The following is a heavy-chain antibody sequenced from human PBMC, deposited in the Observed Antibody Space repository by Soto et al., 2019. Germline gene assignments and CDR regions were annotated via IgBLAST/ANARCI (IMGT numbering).Heavy chain of an antibody. V-gene: IGHV4-39*07. CDR1: GGSISSSSYY. D-gene: IGHD3-10*01. CDR2: IYYSGST. Sequence: SETLSLTCTVSGGSISSSSYYWGWIRQPPGKGLEWIGSIYYSGSTYYNPSLKSRVTISVDTSKNQFSLKLSSVTAADTAVYYCARGPMVRGTRYDMDVWGQGTTVTVSS. CDR3: ARGPMVRGTRYDMDV. J-gene: IGHJ6*02.